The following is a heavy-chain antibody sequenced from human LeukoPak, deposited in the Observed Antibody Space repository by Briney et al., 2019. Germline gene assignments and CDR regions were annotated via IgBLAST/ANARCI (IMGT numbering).Heavy chain of an antibody. CDR1: GGSFSGYY. Sequence: SETLSLTCAVYGGSFSGYYWTWIRQPPGKGLEWIGEINDRGNTNSNPSLKSRVTISVDTPKNQFSLKMTSVTAADTAVYYCARVISSKLKGTYWYFDLWGRGTLVTVSS. CDR3: ARVISSKLKGTYWYFDL. CDR2: INDRGNT. V-gene: IGHV4-34*01. D-gene: IGHD2-21*01. J-gene: IGHJ2*01.